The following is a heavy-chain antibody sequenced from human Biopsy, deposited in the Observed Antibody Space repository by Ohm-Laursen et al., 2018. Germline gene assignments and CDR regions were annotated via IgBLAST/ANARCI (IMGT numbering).Heavy chain of an antibody. Sequence: GSLRLSCAAGFTFTHAWMSWVRQGPGKGLEWLGRIKSKSDGEATDYAAAVQGRFAISRDDSTNTFYLQMNSLKSEDTGVFYCTVDLGRGFHWGQGTLVTVSS. CDR2: IKSKSDGEAT. J-gene: IGHJ4*02. V-gene: IGHV3-15*01. CDR1: GFTFTHAW. CDR3: TVDLGRGFH. D-gene: IGHD5-12*01.